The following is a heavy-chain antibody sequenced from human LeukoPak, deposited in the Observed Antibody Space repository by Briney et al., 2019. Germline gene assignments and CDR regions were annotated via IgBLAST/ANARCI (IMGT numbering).Heavy chain of an antibody. CDR3: ARDLFIGSSSWYESFDY. CDR2: INTNTGNP. V-gene: IGHV7-4-1*02. CDR1: GYTFTSYA. D-gene: IGHD6-13*01. J-gene: IGHJ4*02. Sequence: SVKVSCKASGYTFTSYAMNWVRQAPGQGLEWMGWINTNTGNPTYAQGFTGRFVFSLDTSVSTAYLQISSLKAEDTAVYYCARDLFIGSSSWYESFDYWGQGTLVTVSS.